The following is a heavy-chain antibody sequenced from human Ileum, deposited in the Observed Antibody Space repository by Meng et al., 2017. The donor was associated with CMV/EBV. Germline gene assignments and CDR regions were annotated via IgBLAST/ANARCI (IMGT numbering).Heavy chain of an antibody. CDR3: AKDQVKWLLNYFDY. Sequence: GESLKISCAASGFTFSSYAMHWVRQAPGKGLEWVAFIRYDGSNKYYADSVKGRFTISRDNSKNTLYLQMNSLRAEDTAVYYCAKDQVKWLLNYFDYWGQGTLVTVSS. V-gene: IGHV3-30*02. D-gene: IGHD3-22*01. CDR1: GFTFSSYA. CDR2: IRYDGSNK. J-gene: IGHJ4*02.